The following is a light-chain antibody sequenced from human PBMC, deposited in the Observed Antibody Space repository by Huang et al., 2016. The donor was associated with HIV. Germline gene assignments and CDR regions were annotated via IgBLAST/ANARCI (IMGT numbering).Light chain of an antibody. Sequence: DIQMTQSPSSLSASVGDRVTITCRASESIRNHLNWYQQKPGKAPKFLIYAASSLQSGVPVRFSASGSGTDFTLTISSLQPEDVATYYCHQSYSPPYTFGQGTKLEIK. CDR3: HQSYSPPYT. V-gene: IGKV1-39*01. CDR2: AAS. CDR1: ESIRNH. J-gene: IGKJ2*01.